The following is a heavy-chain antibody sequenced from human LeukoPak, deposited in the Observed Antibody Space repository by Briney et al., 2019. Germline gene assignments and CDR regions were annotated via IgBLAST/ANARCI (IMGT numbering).Heavy chain of an antibody. CDR3: ARVPETTQLFDY. D-gene: IGHD1-14*01. Sequence: GGSLRLSCAASGFTFSSYGMHWVRQAPGKGLEWVSGINWNDGSTDYADSVKGRFTISRDKAKNSLYLQMNSLRAEDTALYYCARVPETTQLFDYWGQGTLVTVSS. CDR1: GFTFSSYG. CDR2: INWNDGST. V-gene: IGHV3-20*04. J-gene: IGHJ4*02.